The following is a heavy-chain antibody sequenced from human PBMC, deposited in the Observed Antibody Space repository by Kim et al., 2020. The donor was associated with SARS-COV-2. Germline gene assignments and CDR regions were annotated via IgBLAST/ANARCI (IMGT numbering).Heavy chain of an antibody. J-gene: IGHJ3*02. CDR3: ARGSSSWYGDAFDI. Sequence: SVKVSCKASGGTFSSYAISWVRQAPGQGLEWMGGIIPIFGTANYAQKFQGRVTITADESTSTAYMELSSLRSEDTAVYYCARGSSSWYGDAFDIWGQGTMVTVSS. V-gene: IGHV1-69*13. CDR1: GGTFSSYA. D-gene: IGHD6-13*01. CDR2: IIPIFGTA.